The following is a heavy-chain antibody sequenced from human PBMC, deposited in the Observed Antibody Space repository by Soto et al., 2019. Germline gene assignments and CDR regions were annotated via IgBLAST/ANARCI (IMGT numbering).Heavy chain of an antibody. Sequence: QVQLVESGGGVVQPGRSLRLSCAASGFTFSSYGMHWVRQAPGKGLEWVAVIWYDGSNKYYADSVKGRFTISRDNSKNTLYLQMNSLRAEDTAVYYCARFIPRGDYVEYYYYGMDVWGQGTTVTVSS. D-gene: IGHD4-17*01. CDR1: GFTFSSYG. J-gene: IGHJ6*02. CDR3: ARFIPRGDYVEYYYYGMDV. CDR2: IWYDGSNK. V-gene: IGHV3-33*01.